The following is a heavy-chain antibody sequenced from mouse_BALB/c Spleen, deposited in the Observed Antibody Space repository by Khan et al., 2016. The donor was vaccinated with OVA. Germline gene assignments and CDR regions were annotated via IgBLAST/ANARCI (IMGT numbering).Heavy chain of an antibody. CDR2: ISPGSGTP. D-gene: IGHD1-1*01. J-gene: IGHJ4*01. CDR3: ARENYYGSSLYAMDY. Sequence: DLVKPGASVKLSCKASGYTFTSYWINWIKQRPGQGLEWIGRISPGSGTPYYNEMFKGKATLTVDISSNTAYIQLSSLSSEDSAVYFCARENYYGSSLYAMDYWGQGTSVTVSS. V-gene: IGHV1S41*01. CDR1: GYTFTSYW.